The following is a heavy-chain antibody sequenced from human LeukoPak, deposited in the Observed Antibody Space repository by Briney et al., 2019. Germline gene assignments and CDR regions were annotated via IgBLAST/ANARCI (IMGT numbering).Heavy chain of an antibody. J-gene: IGHJ4*02. V-gene: IGHV3-23*01. CDR1: GFTVSSNY. CDR2: ITGSGGTT. D-gene: IGHD1-26*01. CDR3: ARDRMGAILYFDS. Sequence: GGSLRLSCAASGFTVSSNYMSWVRQAPGKGLEWISAITGSGGTTYYADSVEGRFTISRDNSKNTLYLQVNSLRAEDTAVYYCARDRMGAILYFDSWGQGTLVTVSS.